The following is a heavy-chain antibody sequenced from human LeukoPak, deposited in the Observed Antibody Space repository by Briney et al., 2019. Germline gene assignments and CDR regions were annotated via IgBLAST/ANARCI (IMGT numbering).Heavy chain of an antibody. Sequence: PSQTLSLICTVSGGSISSGGYYWSWIRQPPGKGLEWIGYIYHSGSTYYNPSLKSRVTISVVTSKNQFSLKLSSVTAADTAAYYCARVAAAGTGYYFDYWGQGTLVTVSS. CDR2: IYHSGST. J-gene: IGHJ4*02. V-gene: IGHV4-30-2*01. D-gene: IGHD6-13*01. CDR3: ARVAAAGTGYYFDY. CDR1: GGSISSGGYY.